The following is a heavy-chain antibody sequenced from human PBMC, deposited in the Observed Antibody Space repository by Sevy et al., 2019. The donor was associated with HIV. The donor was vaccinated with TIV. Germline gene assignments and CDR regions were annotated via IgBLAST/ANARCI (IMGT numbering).Heavy chain of an antibody. Sequence: GGSLRLSCAASGFTFSSYWMHWVRQAPGKGLVWVSRINSDGSSTSYADSVKGRFTISRDNAKNTLYLQMNSLRAEDTAVYYCARDSSIVVVVTATGDAFDIWGQGTMVTVSS. V-gene: IGHV3-74*01. CDR2: INSDGSST. CDR1: GFTFSSYW. D-gene: IGHD2-15*01. CDR3: ARDSSIVVVVTATGDAFDI. J-gene: IGHJ3*02.